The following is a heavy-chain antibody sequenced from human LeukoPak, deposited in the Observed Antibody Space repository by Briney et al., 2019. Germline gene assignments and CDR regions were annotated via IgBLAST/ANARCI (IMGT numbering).Heavy chain of an antibody. CDR2: MYFSGSS. Sequence: PSETLSLTCTVSGASINNYFWSWVRQPPGKGLEWIGYMYFSGSSTYNPSLKSRVTMSIDPSRNQLSLRVTSVTAADTAVYYCARGGWLKTSYYFDFWGQGSLVTVSS. CDR3: ARGGWLKTSYYFDF. J-gene: IGHJ4*02. D-gene: IGHD5-24*01. CDR1: GASINNYF. V-gene: IGHV4-59*01.